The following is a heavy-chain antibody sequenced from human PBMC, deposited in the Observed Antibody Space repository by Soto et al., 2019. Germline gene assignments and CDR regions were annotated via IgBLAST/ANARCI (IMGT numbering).Heavy chain of an antibody. D-gene: IGHD3-3*01. CDR1: GGSISSGGYS. CDR2: IYHSGST. CDR3: ARAGSDDFWSGYSRFDP. J-gene: IGHJ5*02. Sequence: QLQLQESGSGLVKPSQTLSLTCAVSGGSISSGGYSWSWIRQPPGKGLEWIGYIYHSGSTYYNPSLNSRVTISVDRSKTQFPLKLSSVTAADTAVYYGARAGSDDFWSGYSRFDPWGQGTLVTVSS. V-gene: IGHV4-30-2*01.